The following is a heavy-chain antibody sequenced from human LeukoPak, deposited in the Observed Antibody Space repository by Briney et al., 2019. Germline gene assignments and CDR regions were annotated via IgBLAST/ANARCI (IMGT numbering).Heavy chain of an antibody. CDR2: ISAYNGNT. D-gene: IGHD4-17*01. CDR1: GYTFTSYG. V-gene: IGHV1-18*01. J-gene: IGHJ3*02. CDR3: ARSDLTTVTNDAFDI. Sequence: ASVKVSCTASGYTFTSYGISWVRQAPGQGLEWMGWISAYNGNTNYAQKLQGRVTMTTDTSTSTAYMELRSLRSDDTAVYYCARSDLTTVTNDAFDIWGQGTMVTVSS.